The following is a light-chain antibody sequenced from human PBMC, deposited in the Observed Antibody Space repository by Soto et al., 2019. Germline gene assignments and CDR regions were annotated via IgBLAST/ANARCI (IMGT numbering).Light chain of an antibody. CDR3: HQYKQLPVS. CDR1: HSVGSN. V-gene: IGKV3-15*01. Sequence: VMTQSPTTLSVSPGETATLSCRASHSVGSNLAWYQQNPGHAPRLLIYGASTRATGVPARFSGIGSATLFTLTVINPRSEDFGFYWFHQYKQLPVSFGGGNKVEIK. J-gene: IGKJ4*01. CDR2: GAS.